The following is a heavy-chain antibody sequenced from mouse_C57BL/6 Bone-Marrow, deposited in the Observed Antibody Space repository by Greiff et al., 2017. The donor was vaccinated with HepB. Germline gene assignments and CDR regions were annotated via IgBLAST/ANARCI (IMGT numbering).Heavy chain of an antibody. Sequence: VHLVESGAELAKPGASVKLSCKASGYTFTSYWMHWVKQRPGQGLEWIGYINPSSGYTKYNQKFKDKATLTADKSSSTAYMQLSSLTYEDSAVYYCARWAPITTVVAPYWYFDVWGTGTTVTVSS. CDR1: GYTFTSYW. V-gene: IGHV1-7*01. CDR2: INPSSGYT. J-gene: IGHJ1*03. CDR3: ARWAPITTVVAPYWYFDV. D-gene: IGHD1-1*01.